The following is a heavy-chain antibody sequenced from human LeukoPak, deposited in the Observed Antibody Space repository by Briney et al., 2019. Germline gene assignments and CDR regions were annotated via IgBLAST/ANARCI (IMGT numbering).Heavy chain of an antibody. V-gene: IGHV3-21*01. D-gene: IGHD3-22*01. J-gene: IGHJ3*02. CDR3: ARDDYYDTSAHSDDAFDI. Sequence: PGGSLRLSCAASGFTFSSYCMNWVRQAPGKGLEWVSSISSSSSYIYYADSVKGRFTISRDNAKNSLYLQMNSLRAEDTAVYYCARDDYYDTSAHSDDAFDIWGQGTMVTVS. CDR2: ISSSSSYI. CDR1: GFTFSSYC.